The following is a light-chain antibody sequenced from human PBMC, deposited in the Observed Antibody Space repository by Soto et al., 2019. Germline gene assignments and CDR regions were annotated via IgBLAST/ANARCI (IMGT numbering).Light chain of an antibody. Sequence: PGERATLSCRASQSVSSYLAWYQQKPGQAPRLLIYGVSTRATGIPARFSGSGSGTEFTLTISSLQSEDFAVYYCRQYNNWPQTFGQGTKVDIK. CDR2: GVS. J-gene: IGKJ1*01. V-gene: IGKV3-15*01. CDR3: RQYNNWPQT. CDR1: QSVSSY.